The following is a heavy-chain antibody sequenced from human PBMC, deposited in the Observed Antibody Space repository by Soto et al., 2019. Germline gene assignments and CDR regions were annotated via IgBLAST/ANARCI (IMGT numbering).Heavy chain of an antibody. J-gene: IGHJ4*02. CDR3: AKSMEKVVVAATNFDY. Sequence: PGGSLRLSCAASGFTFSSYGMHWVRQAPGKGLEWVAVISYDGSNKYYADSVKGRFTISRDNSKNTLYLQMNSLRAEDTAVYYCAKSMEKVVVAATNFDYWGQGTLVTVSS. V-gene: IGHV3-30*18. CDR1: GFTFSSYG. D-gene: IGHD2-15*01. CDR2: ISYDGSNK.